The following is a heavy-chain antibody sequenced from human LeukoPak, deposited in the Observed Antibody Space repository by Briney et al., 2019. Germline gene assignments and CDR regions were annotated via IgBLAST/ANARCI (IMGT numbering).Heavy chain of an antibody. J-gene: IGHJ4*02. CDR1: GYTFTGYY. D-gene: IGHD1-26*01. CDR3: ARGGIRGSGSYYIKDY. Sequence: ASVKVSCKASGYTFTGYYMHWVRQAPGQGLEWIGWINPNSGGTNYAQKFQGRVTMTRDTSISTAYMELSRLRSDDTAVYYCARGGIRGSGSYYIKDYWGQGTLVTVSS. CDR2: INPNSGGT. V-gene: IGHV1-2*02.